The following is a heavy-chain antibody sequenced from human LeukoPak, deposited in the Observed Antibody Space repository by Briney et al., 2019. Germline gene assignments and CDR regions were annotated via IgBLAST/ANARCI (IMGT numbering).Heavy chain of an antibody. CDR1: GFSFISYW. Sequence: GGSLRLSCAASGFSFISYWMSWVRQAPGKGLEWVANIKQDGSAKNYVDSVKGRFTISRDNAKNSLYLQLISLRAEDTAVYYCAGCAGNSCYFDYWGQGTLVIVSS. CDR3: AGCAGNSCYFDY. V-gene: IGHV3-7*01. D-gene: IGHD1-1*01. J-gene: IGHJ4*02. CDR2: IKQDGSAK.